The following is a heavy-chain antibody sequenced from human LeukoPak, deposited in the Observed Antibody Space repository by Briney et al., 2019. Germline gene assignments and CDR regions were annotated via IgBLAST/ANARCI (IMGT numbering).Heavy chain of an antibody. CDR3: ARTPLTSGSTWYVFGY. CDR2: IYDSGST. CDR1: GVSISTYY. J-gene: IGHJ4*02. D-gene: IGHD6-13*01. V-gene: IGHV4-59*01. Sequence: SETLSLTCTVSGVSISTYYWSWIRQPPGKGLEWIGYIYDSGSTNYNPSLKSRVTISLDTSKSQFSLRLSSVTAADTAVYYCARTPLTSGSTWYVFGYWGQGTLVTVSS.